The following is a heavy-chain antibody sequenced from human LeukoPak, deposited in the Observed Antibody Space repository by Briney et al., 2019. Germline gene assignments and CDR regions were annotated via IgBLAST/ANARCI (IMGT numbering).Heavy chain of an antibody. CDR1: GGTFSSYA. CDR2: IIPIFGTA. Sequence: ASVKVSCKDSGGTFSSYAISWVRQAPGQGLEWMGGIIPIFGTANYAQKFQGRVTITADESTSTAYMELSSLRSEDTAVYYCARDPHYYDSSGYSSHDAFDIWGQGTMVTVSS. D-gene: IGHD3-22*01. CDR3: ARDPHYYDSSGYSSHDAFDI. V-gene: IGHV1-69*13. J-gene: IGHJ3*02.